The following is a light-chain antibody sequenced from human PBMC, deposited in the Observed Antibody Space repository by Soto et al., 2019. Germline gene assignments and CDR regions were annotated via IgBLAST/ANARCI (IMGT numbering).Light chain of an antibody. V-gene: IGKV3-15*01. CDR2: GAS. J-gene: IGKJ1*01. CDR3: QQYNNWPLT. Sequence: EIMMTQSPDTLSVSPGERATLSCRASQSVSSYLAWYQQKPGQAPRLLIYGASTRATGIPARFSGSGSGTEFTLTISSLQSEDFAVYYCQQYNNWPLTFGQGTKVDI. CDR1: QSVSSY.